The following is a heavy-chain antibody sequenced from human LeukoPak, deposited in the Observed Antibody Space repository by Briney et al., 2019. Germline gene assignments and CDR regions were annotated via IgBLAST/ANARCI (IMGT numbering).Heavy chain of an antibody. CDR2: LYYGVST. CDR1: VFTVSDDY. J-gene: IGHJ4*02. CDR3: ARGRQNYGDYPY. V-gene: IGHV3-53*01. Sequence: GGSLRLSCVVAVFTVSDDYISWFRQAPGKGLEWVSVLYYGVSTFYKDSVKGRFTTSGDNFKNTVYLQMNSLRAEDTAVYYCARGRQNYGDYPYWGQGTLVTVSS. D-gene: IGHD4-17*01.